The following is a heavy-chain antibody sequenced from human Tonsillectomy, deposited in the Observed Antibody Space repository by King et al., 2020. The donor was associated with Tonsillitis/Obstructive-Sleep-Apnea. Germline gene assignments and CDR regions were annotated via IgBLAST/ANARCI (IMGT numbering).Heavy chain of an antibody. CDR1: GYTFTSFG. CDR2: ISTYNANT. D-gene: IGHD3-3*01. CDR3: ARDGLEWCLCDN. V-gene: IGHV1-18*01. J-gene: IGHJ4*02. Sequence: QLVQSGAEVKKPGASVKVSCKASGYTFTSFGISWVRQAPGQGLEWMGWISTYNANTNYAQNLQGRVILTTDTSTSTAYMELRSLRSDDTAVYYCARDGLEWCLCDNWGQGTLVTVSS.